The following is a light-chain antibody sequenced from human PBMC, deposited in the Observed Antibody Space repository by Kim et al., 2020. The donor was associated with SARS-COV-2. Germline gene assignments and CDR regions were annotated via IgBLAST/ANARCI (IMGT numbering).Light chain of an antibody. V-gene: IGKV3D-15*01. CDR2: DTS. Sequence: EIVMTQSPVTLSVSPGERATLSCRASQSVSSNLGWYEKKPGQAPRLLIYDTSTRATGIPARFSGSGSGTEFSLTISSLQSEDFAVYYCQQYDDWPQTFGQGTKLEI. J-gene: IGKJ2*01. CDR3: QQYDDWPQT. CDR1: QSVSSN.